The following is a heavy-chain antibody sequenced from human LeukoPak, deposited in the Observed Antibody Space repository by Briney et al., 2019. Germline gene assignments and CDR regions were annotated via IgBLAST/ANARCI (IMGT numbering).Heavy chain of an antibody. V-gene: IGHV1-2*02. CDR1: GYTFTGYY. J-gene: IGHJ3*02. CDR3: ARRIAAAGPDAFDI. CDR2: INPNSGGT. D-gene: IGHD6-13*01. Sequence: GASVKVSCKASGYTFTGYYMHWVRQAPGQGLEWMGWINPNSGGTNYAQKFQGRVTMTRDMSTSTVYMELSSLRSEDTAVYYCARRIAAAGPDAFDIWGQGTMVTVSS.